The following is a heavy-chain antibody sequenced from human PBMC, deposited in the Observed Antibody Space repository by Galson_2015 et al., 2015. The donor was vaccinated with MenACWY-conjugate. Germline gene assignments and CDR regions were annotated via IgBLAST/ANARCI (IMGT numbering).Heavy chain of an antibody. CDR3: ARGFFDWLLDY. D-gene: IGHD3-9*01. Sequence: SLRLSCAASGFTFSSYSMNWVRQAPGKGLEWVSSISSSSSYMFCADSVKGRFTISRDNAKNSLYLHIKSLRAEDTAVYYCARGFFDWLLDYWGQGTLVTVSS. CDR1: GFTFSSYS. CDR2: ISSSSSYM. J-gene: IGHJ4*02. V-gene: IGHV3-21*04.